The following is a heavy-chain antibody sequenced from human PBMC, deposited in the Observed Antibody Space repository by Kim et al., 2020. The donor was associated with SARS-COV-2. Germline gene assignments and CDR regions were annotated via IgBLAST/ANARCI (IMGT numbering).Heavy chain of an antibody. CDR1: GFTFSDYY. CDR3: ARDFTTVNTGYYYYGMDV. Sequence: GGSLRLSCAASGFTFSDYYMSWIRQAPGKGLEWVSYISSSGSTIYYADSVKGRFTISRDNAKNSLYLQMNSLRAEDTAVYYCARDFTTVNTGYYYYGMDVWGQGTTVTVSS. CDR2: ISSSGSTI. D-gene: IGHD4-17*01. V-gene: IGHV3-11*01. J-gene: IGHJ6*02.